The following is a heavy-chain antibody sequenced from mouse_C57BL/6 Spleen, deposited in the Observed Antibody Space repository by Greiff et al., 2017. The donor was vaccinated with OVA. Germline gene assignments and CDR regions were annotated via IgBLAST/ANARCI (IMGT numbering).Heavy chain of an antibody. V-gene: IGHV1-43*01. CDR1: GYSFTGYY. Sequence: DVKLQESGPELVKPGASVKISCKASGYSFTGYYMHWVKQSSEKSLEWIGEINPSTGGTSYNQKFKGKATLTVDKSSSTAYMQLKSLTSEDSAVYYCARRGGLYFDVWGTGTTVTVSS. CDR3: ARRGGLYFDV. J-gene: IGHJ1*03. CDR2: INPSTGGT. D-gene: IGHD1-1*02.